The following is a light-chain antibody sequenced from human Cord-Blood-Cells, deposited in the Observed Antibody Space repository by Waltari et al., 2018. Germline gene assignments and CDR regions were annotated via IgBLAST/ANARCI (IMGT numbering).Light chain of an antibody. CDR2: GAF. J-gene: IGKJ1*01. Sequence: EIVLTQSPGTLSLSPGERATLSCRASQSVSSSYLAWYQQKPGQAPRLLIYGAFRRATGIPARFSGSGSGTDFTLTISRLEPEDFAVYYCQQYGSSPRTFGQGTKVEIK. CDR3: QQYGSSPRT. CDR1: QSVSSSY. V-gene: IGKV3-20*01.